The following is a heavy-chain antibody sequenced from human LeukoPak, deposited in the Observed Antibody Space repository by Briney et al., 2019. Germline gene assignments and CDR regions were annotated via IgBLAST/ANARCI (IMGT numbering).Heavy chain of an antibody. J-gene: IGHJ6*02. CDR2: IIPILALA. V-gene: IGHV1-69*04. CDR3: AMAYYYYYGMDV. CDR1: GGTFSSYA. D-gene: IGHD3-10*01. Sequence: GASVKVSCKASGGTFSSYAISWVRQAPGQGLEWMGRIIPILALATYSQKFQGRVTMTRDTSTSTVYMELSSLRSEDTAVYYCAMAYYYYYGMDVWGQGTTVTVSS.